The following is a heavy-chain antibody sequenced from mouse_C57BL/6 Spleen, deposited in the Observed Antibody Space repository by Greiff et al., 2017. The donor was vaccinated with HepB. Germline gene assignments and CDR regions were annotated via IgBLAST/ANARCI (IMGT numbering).Heavy chain of an antibody. D-gene: IGHD2-2*01. CDR1: GFTFSSYA. J-gene: IGHJ1*03. V-gene: IGHV5-9-1*02. Sequence: EVKLVESGEGLVKPGGSLKLSCAASGFTFSSYAMSWVRQTPEKRLEWVAYISSGGDYIYYADTVKGRFTISRDNARNTLYLQMSSLKSEDTAMYYCTRYGWLRQGYWYFDVWGTGTTVTVSS. CDR2: ISSGGDYI. CDR3: TRYGWLRQGYWYFDV.